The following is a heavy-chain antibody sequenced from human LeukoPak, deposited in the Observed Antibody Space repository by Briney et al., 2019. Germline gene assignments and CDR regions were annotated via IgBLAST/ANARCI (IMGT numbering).Heavy chain of an antibody. CDR1: GFTLSSYS. V-gene: IGHV3-21*01. J-gene: IGHJ3*02. D-gene: IGHD1-26*01. Sequence: GGSLRLSCAASGFTLSSYSMNWVRQAPGKGLEWVSSISSSSSYIYFADSVKGRFTISRVNAKKLLFLQMNSLRAEDTAVYYCARDSGVGPCLFCSGFDIWGQGTMVTVSS. CDR2: ISSSSSYI. CDR3: ARDSGVGPCLFCSGFDI.